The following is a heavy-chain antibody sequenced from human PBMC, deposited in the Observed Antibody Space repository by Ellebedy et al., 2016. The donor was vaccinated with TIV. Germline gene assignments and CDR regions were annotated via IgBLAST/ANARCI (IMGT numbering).Heavy chain of an antibody. CDR3: VRHPTLGTLDY. D-gene: IGHD3-16*01. CDR2: VYFIGST. V-gene: IGHV4-39*01. Sequence: MPSETLSLTCTVSGGPITSGSYYWAWIRQPPGKGLEWVGNVYFIGSTNYNPSLKSRVTISVDTSKNQFSLKLTSVTAADTAVYYCVRHPTLGTLDYWGQGAQVTVSS. CDR1: GGPITSGSYY. J-gene: IGHJ4*02.